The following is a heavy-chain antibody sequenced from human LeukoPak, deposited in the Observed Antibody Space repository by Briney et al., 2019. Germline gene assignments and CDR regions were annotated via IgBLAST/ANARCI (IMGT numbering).Heavy chain of an antibody. J-gene: IGHJ5*02. CDR1: GGSFSGYY. CDR3: ARVGVVSWFDP. Sequence: SETLSLTCAVYGGSFSGYYWSWIRQPPGRGLEWIGEINHSGSPNYNPSLKSRVAISVDTSKNQFSLKLSSVTAADTAVYYCARVGVVSWFDPWGQGTLVTVSS. CDR2: INHSGSP. D-gene: IGHD1-26*01. V-gene: IGHV4-34*01.